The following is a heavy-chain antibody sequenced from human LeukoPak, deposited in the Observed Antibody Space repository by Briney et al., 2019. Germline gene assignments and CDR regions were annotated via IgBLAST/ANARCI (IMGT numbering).Heavy chain of an antibody. CDR2: INPSGGST. J-gene: IGHJ4*02. CDR3: ARNLNLYDSSGYCDY. D-gene: IGHD3-22*01. Sequence: ASVKVSCKASGYTFTSYYMQCVRQAPGQGLEWMGIINPSGGSTSYAQELQGRVTMTRDTSTSTVYMELSSLRSEDTAVYYCARNLNLYDSSGYCDYWGQGTLVTVSS. CDR1: GYTFTSYY. V-gene: IGHV1-46*01.